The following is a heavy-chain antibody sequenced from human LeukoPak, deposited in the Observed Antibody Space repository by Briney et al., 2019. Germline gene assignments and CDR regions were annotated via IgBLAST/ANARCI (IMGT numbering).Heavy chain of an antibody. CDR3: ARLKDYGDNNWFDP. Sequence: GESLKISCKGSGFDFTIHWIAWVRQMPGKGLEWMGIICPGDSNTKYSPSFRGQVTISADKSITTAYLQWSSLKASDTAMYYCARLKDYGDNNWFDPWGQGTLVTVSS. D-gene: IGHD4-17*01. CDR2: ICPGDSNT. CDR1: GFDFTIHW. J-gene: IGHJ5*02. V-gene: IGHV5-51*01.